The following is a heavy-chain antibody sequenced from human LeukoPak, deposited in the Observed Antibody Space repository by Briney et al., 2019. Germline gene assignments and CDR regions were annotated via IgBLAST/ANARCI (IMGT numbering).Heavy chain of an antibody. Sequence: ASVKVSCTTSGYPFTTYNMHWVRQAPGQRLEWMGWINVGSGNTKYSQKFQGRVTITSDTSASTAYMELSSLRSEDTAVYYCARRGSYFDYWGQGTLVTVSS. V-gene: IGHV1-3*01. D-gene: IGHD1-26*01. CDR3: ARRGSYFDY. CDR2: INVGSGNT. J-gene: IGHJ4*02. CDR1: GYPFTTYN.